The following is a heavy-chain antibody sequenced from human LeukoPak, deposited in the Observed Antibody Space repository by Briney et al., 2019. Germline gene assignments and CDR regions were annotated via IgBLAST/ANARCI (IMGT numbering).Heavy chain of an antibody. V-gene: IGHV4-31*03. CDR1: GGSISSGGYY. D-gene: IGHD3-10*01. CDR2: IYYSGST. CDR3: ARRPSTGFGEFHFDC. J-gene: IGHJ4*02. Sequence: SQTLSLTCTVSGGSISSGGYYWSWIRQHPGKGLEWIGYIYYSGSTYYNPSLKSRVTISVDTSKNQFSLKLSSVTAADTAVYYCARRPSTGFGEFHFDCWGQGTLVTVSS.